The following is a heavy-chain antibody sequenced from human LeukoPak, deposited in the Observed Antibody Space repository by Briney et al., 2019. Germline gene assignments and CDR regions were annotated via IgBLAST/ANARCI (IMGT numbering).Heavy chain of an antibody. J-gene: IGHJ4*02. CDR3: AAGAAAAPFDY. CDR1: GFTFDNYG. D-gene: IGHD6-13*01. Sequence: GGSLRLSCAASGFTFDNYGMSWVRQAPGKGLEWVSLISWNGGRTDYGDSVKGRFTISRDNNKNIVYLEMNSLRDDDTAFYYCAAGAAAAPFDYWSQGTLVTVSS. CDR2: ISWNGGRT. V-gene: IGHV3-43D*03.